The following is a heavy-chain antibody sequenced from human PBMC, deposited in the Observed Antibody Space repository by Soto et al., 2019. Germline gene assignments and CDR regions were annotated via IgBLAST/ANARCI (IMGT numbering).Heavy chain of an antibody. CDR3: AKVPLRFLEWSFMDV. J-gene: IGHJ6*02. D-gene: IGHD3-3*01. V-gene: IGHV3-30*18. CDR2: ISYDGSNK. CDR1: EFPFNRYG. Sequence: PGGSLGLTWSSSEFPFNRYGMHWFRQSPGKGLEWVAVISYDGSNKYYADSVKGRFTISRDNSKNTLYLQMNSLRAEDTAVYYCAKVPLRFLEWSFMDVWGQGTTVNVS.